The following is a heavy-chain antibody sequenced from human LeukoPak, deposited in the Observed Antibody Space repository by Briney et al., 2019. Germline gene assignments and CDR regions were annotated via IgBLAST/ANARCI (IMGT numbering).Heavy chain of an antibody. CDR2: INPNSGAT. J-gene: IGHJ4*01. V-gene: IGHV1-2*02. D-gene: IGHD3-16*01. CDR3: ARGRRILGGPENAGDFFDF. Sequence: ASVKVSCKASGYTLTDYYLHWVRQAPGQGLKWMGWINPNSGATHYAQSFQARVTMTRDTSIVSSYMELTGLESDDTAVYYCARGRRILGGPENAGDFFDFWGQGSLVTVSS. CDR1: GYTLTDYY.